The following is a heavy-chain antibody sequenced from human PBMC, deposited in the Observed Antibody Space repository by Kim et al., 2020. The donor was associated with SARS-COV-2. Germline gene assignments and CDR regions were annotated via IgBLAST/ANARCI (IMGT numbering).Heavy chain of an antibody. V-gene: IGHV3-23*01. Sequence: VKGRFTISRDNSKNTLYLQMNSLRAEDTAVYYCAKARPQYYDSSGYHFDYWGQGTLVTVSS. D-gene: IGHD3-22*01. J-gene: IGHJ4*02. CDR3: AKARPQYYDSSGYHFDY.